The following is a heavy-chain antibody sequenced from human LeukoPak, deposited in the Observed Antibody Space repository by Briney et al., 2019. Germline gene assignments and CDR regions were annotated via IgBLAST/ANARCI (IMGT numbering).Heavy chain of an antibody. J-gene: IGHJ4*02. CDR1: GFTFSSYE. CDR2: ISSTGSTI. CDR3: AREDDVLAGYPFDY. V-gene: IGHV3-48*03. Sequence: PGGSLRLSCAGSGFTFSSYEMIWVRQAPGKGLEWVSYISSTGSTIYHADSVKSRFTISRDNARNSLYLQMNSLRAEDTAVYYCAREDDVLAGYPFDYWGQGTLVTVSS. D-gene: IGHD3-9*01.